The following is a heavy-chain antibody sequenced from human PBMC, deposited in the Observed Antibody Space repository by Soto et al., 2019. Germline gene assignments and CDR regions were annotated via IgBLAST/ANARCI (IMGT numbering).Heavy chain of an antibody. V-gene: IGHV3-15*07. CDR3: TSRITGTALYYYYGMDV. Sequence: GGSLRLSCAASGFIFSNAWMNWVRQASGKGLEWVGRIKSKTDGGTTDYAAPVKGRFTISRDDSKNTLYLQMNSLKTEDTAVYYCTSRITGTALYYYYGMDVWGQGTTVTVSS. D-gene: IGHD1-7*01. CDR2: IKSKTDGGTT. CDR1: GFIFSNAW. J-gene: IGHJ6*02.